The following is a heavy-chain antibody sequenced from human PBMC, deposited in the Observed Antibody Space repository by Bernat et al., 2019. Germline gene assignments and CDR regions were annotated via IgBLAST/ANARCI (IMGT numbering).Heavy chain of an antibody. CDR1: GFIFSNYG. V-gene: IGHV3-30*18. CDR2: ISYDGSNK. CDR3: AKVLTGLRWSTPFDY. Sequence: VQLVESGGGLVKPGGSLRLSCAASGFIFSNYGMHWVRQAPGKGLEWVAVISYDGSNKYYADSVKGRFTISRDDSKNTLYLQMNSLRAEDTAVYYCAKVLTGLRWSTPFDYWGQGTLVTVSS. J-gene: IGHJ4*02. D-gene: IGHD4-23*01.